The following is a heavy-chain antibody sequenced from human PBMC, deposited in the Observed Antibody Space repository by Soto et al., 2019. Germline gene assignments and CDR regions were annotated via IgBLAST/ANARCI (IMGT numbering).Heavy chain of an antibody. CDR2: IWYDGSNK. CDR3: ARDLGYDFWSGYHAQRINYGMDV. CDR1: GFTFSRYG. D-gene: IGHD3-3*01. V-gene: IGHV3-33*01. J-gene: IGHJ6*02. Sequence: QVQLVESGGGVVQPGRSLRLSCAASGFTFSRYGMHWVSQAPGKGLEWVAVIWYDGSNKYYADSVKGRFTISRDNSKNPLYLQMNSLRAEDTAVYYCARDLGYDFWSGYHAQRINYGMDVWGQGTTVTVSS.